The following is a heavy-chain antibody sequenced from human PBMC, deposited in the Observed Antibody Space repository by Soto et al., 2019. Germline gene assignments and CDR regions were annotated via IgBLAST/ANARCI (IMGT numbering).Heavy chain of an antibody. CDR2: ISAYSGNT. CDR3: AREGQTEYYFDY. V-gene: IGHV1-18*01. CDR1: DYTFTSYD. Sequence: QVQLVQSGAEVKKPGASVKVSCKASDYTFTSYDISWVRQAPGQGLEWMGWISAYSGNTNYAQKFQGRVTLTTDTSTSTAYMELRSLRSDDTAVYYCAREGQTEYYFDYWGRGTLVTVSS. J-gene: IGHJ4*02.